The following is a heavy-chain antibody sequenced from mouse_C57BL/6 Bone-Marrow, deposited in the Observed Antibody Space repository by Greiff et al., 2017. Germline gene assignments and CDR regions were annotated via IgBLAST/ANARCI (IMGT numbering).Heavy chain of an antibody. CDR2: IHPNSGST. CDR3: ARMLTGPFAY. V-gene: IGHV1-64*01. CDR1: GYTFTSYW. J-gene: IGHJ3*01. D-gene: IGHD4-1*01. Sequence: VQLQQPGAELVKPGASVKLSCKASGYTFTSYWMHWVKQRPGQGLEWIGMIHPNSGSTNYNEKFKSKATLTVDKSSSTAYRQLSSLTSEDSAVYYCARMLTGPFAYWGQGTLVTVSA.